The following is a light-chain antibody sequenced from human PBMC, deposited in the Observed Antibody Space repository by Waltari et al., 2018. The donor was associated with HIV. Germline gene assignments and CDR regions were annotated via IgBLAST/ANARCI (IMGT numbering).Light chain of an antibody. Sequence: SYELTQPPSVSVSPGQTASITCTGAKSGDNYASCYQQKPCQSPVLFIYQDSKRPSGIPERFSGSNSGNTATLTISGTQAMDEADYYCQAWDSSTAYVFGTGTKVTVL. J-gene: IGLJ1*01. CDR2: QDS. CDR3: QAWDSSTAYV. V-gene: IGLV3-1*01. CDR1: KSGDNY.